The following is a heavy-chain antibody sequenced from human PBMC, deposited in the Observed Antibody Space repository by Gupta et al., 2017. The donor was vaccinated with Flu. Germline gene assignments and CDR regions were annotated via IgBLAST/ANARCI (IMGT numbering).Heavy chain of an antibody. J-gene: IGHJ6*02. CDR1: GFTFSSYE. CDR2: ISSSGSTI. CDR3: ARVPDTHGMDV. V-gene: IGHV3-48*03. D-gene: IGHD2-2*02. Sequence: EVQLVESGGGLVQPGGSLRLSCAASGFTFSSYEMNWVRQAPGKGLEWVSYISSSGSTIYYADSVKGRFTISRDNAKNSLYLQMSSLRAEDTAVYYCARVPDTHGMDVWGQGTTVTVSS.